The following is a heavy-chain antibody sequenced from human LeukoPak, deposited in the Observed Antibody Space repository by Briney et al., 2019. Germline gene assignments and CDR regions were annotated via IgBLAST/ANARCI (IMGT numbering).Heavy chain of an antibody. CDR3: AKMGKTENHYGSGRFSYYYYMDV. Sequence: GGSLRLSCAASGFTVSSNYMSWVRQAPGKGLEWVSVIYSGGSTYYADSVKGRFTISRDNSKNTLYLQMNSLRAEDTAVYYCAKMGKTENHYGSGRFSYYYYMDVWGKGTTVTISS. CDR2: IYSGGST. V-gene: IGHV3-53*05. D-gene: IGHD3-10*01. CDR1: GFTVSSNY. J-gene: IGHJ6*03.